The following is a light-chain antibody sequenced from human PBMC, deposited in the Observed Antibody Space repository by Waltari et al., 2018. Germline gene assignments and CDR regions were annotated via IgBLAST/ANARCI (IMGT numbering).Light chain of an antibody. J-gene: IGKJ1*01. CDR1: QSVSRS. Sequence: ATLSCRASQSVSRSLAWYQQKPGQAPRLLIYDASTRATGIPDRFSGSGSGTDFSLTISRLEPEDFAVYYCQKYVSLPATFGQGTTVEIK. CDR2: DAS. CDR3: QKYVSLPAT. V-gene: IGKV3-20*01.